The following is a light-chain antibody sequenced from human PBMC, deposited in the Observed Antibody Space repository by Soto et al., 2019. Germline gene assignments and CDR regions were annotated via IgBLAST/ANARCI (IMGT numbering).Light chain of an antibody. CDR3: ISYTATKTRIL. J-gene: IGLJ2*01. CDR2: EVT. CDR1: SNDVGAYKY. V-gene: IGLV2-14*01. Sequence: QSALTQPASVSGSPGQSITISCTGTSNDVGAYKYVSWYQQQPDKAPKLIIYEVTNRPSGVSNRFSGSKSGNTASLTISGLQAEDEANYYCISYTATKTRILFGAGTKLTVL.